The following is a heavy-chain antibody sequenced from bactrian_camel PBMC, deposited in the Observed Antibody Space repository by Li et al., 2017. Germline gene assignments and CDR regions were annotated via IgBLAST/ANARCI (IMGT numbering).Heavy chain of an antibody. V-gene: IGHV3S1*01. Sequence: HVQLVESGGDLVQPGGSLTLSCTASGFTFSGYWMYWVRQTPGKGLEWVSTIIESGGTTYYADSVKGRFTISRDNAKNTVYLQMNSLKPEDTALYYCAAGGTVVAGQGNVCEYKYWGLGTQVTVS. D-gene: IGHD6*01. CDR2: IIESGGTT. CDR3: AAGGTVVAGQGNVCEYKY. CDR1: GFTFSGYW. J-gene: IGHJ4*01.